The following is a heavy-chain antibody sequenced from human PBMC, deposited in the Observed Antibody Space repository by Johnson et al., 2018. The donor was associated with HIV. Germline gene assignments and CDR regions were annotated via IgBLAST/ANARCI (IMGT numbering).Heavy chain of an antibody. J-gene: IGHJ3*02. CDR2: IPYDGKTK. V-gene: IGHV3-30*02. D-gene: IGHD4-17*01. CDR1: GLTFSNYG. CDR3: AKDHDYGYALDM. Sequence: QVQLVESGGGVVQPGGSLTISCAASGLTFSNYGMYWVRQPPCKGLEGVAFIPYDGKTKYYVDSVKGRFTISRDNSNNTLFLQMNSLRAEDSAIYYCAKDHDYGYALDMWGHGTMVTVSS.